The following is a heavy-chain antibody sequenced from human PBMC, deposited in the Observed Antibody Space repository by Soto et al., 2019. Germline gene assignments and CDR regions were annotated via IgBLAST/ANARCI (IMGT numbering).Heavy chain of an antibody. CDR1: GGSISSGGYS. V-gene: IGHV4-30-2*01. J-gene: IGHJ6*02. D-gene: IGHD2-2*01. Sequence: SSETLSLTCAVSGGSISSGGYSWSWIRQPPGKGLEWIGYIYHSGSTYYNPSLKSRVTISVDRSKNQFSLKLSSVTAADTAVYYCARGIWKYQLRRYYYYGMDVWGQGTTVTVSS. CDR3: ARGIWKYQLRRYYYYGMDV. CDR2: IYHSGST.